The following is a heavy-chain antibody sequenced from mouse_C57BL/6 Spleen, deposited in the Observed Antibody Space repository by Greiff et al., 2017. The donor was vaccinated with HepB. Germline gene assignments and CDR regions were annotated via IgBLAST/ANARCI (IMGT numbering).Heavy chain of an antibody. J-gene: IGHJ3*01. V-gene: IGHV8-8*01. D-gene: IGHD1-1*01. CDR3: ARLEHGSRWFAC. CDR1: GFSLSTFGMG. CDR2: TWWDDDK. Sequence: QVTLKESGPGILQSSQPLSLTCSFSGFSLSTFGMGAGWIRQPSGLGLEWLAHTWWDDDKYYNPALKSQLTISKDTSKNQVFLKIANVDTADTATYYCARLEHGSRWFACWGQGTLVTVSA.